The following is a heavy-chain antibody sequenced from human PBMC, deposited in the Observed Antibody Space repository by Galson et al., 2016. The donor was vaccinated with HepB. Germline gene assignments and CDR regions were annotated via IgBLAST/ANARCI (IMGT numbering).Heavy chain of an antibody. CDR3: ARAYRYGTGWYGRNDY. D-gene: IGHD6-19*01. CDR2: TNGGNT. Sequence: SLRLSCAASGFTLSSYAMGWVRQAPGEGLEWVSATNGGNTYYADSVKGRSTISRDTSKNTLYLQMNSLRAEDTAVYYCARAYRYGTGWYGRNDYWGQGTLVTVSS. J-gene: IGHJ4*02. CDR1: GFTLSSYA. V-gene: IGHV3-23*01.